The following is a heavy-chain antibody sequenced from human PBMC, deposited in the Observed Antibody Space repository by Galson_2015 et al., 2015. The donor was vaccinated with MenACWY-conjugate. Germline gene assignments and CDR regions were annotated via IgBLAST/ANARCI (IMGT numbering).Heavy chain of an antibody. J-gene: IGHJ4*02. CDR2: LSDSGGHT. Sequence: SLRLSCAASGFTFSSFAMSWVRQAPGKGLEWVSALSDSGGHTPHADSLEGRVPISRDNSIRKLYLPMNSLRAEDTAVYYCAKVAGYCSDDTCYSDYWGQGTLVTVSS. CDR1: GFTFSSFA. CDR3: AKVAGYCSDDTCYSDY. V-gene: IGHV3-23*01. D-gene: IGHD2-15*01.